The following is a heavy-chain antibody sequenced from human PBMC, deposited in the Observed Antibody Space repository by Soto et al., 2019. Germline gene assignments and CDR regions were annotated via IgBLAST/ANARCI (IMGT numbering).Heavy chain of an antibody. Sequence: QVQLVQSGAEVKKPGASVKVSCKASGYTFSSYAMHWVRQAPGQRLEWMGWISAGNGHTTYSENFQGRVTMTRDSSASTVYMELSSLRSEDTAVYYCPTLGTYYYGLDVWGQGTTVTVSS. CDR1: GYTFSSYA. J-gene: IGHJ6*02. CDR3: PTLGTYYYGLDV. V-gene: IGHV1-3*01. CDR2: ISAGNGHT.